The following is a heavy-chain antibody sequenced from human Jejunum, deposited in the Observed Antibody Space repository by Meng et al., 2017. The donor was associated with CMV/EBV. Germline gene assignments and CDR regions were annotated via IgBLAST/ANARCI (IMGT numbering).Heavy chain of an antibody. V-gene: IGHV4-39*01. CDR2: VYYGAST. CDR3: ARHAYIGWSGPWFDP. D-gene: IGHD3-9*01. CDR1: GDAIGTSGYY. J-gene: IGHJ5*02. Sequence: GDAIGTSGYYWVWIRQPPGQGLEWIGSVYYGASTYYNPSLKSRTTISVDTAKNQFSLRLDSVAAADTAVYYCARHAYIGWSGPWFDPWGQGTLVTVSS.